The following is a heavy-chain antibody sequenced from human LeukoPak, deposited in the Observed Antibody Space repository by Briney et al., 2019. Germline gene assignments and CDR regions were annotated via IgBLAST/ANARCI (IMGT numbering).Heavy chain of an antibody. Sequence: SETLSLTCTVSGGSISSHYWSWIRRPPGKGLEWIAYLFDSVNTRDNPSLQSRLTLSADTSKNQFSLRLSSVTAADTAVYYCATIKRGSIFGYFDFWGQGIKVTVSS. V-gene: IGHV4-59*11. J-gene: IGHJ4*02. CDR3: ATIKRGSIFGYFDF. CDR1: GGSISSHY. D-gene: IGHD5-18*01. CDR2: LFDSVNT.